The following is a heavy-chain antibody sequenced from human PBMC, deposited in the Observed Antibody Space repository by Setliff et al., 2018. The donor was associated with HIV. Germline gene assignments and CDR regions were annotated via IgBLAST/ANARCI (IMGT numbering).Heavy chain of an antibody. CDR1: GASLSGSY. J-gene: IGHJ6*03. CDR3: ARHVVVFGVVIIVDYYMDV. Sequence: SETLSLTCAVYGASLSGSYWGWIRQPPGKGLEWIGSIYYSGSTYYNPSLKSRVTISVDTSKNQFSLKLSSVTAADTAVYYCARHVVVFGVVIIVDYYMDVWGKGTTVTVSS. CDR2: IYYSGST. D-gene: IGHD3-3*01. V-gene: IGHV4-39*01.